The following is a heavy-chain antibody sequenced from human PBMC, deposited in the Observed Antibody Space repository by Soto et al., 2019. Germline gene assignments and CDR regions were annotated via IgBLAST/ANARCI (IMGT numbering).Heavy chain of an antibody. CDR2: INPSGGST. J-gene: IGHJ4*02. CDR1: VYTYTSYY. V-gene: IGHV1-46*03. CDR3: ARGPSITIFGVVIIGWSDS. Sequence: ASVKVSWKASVYTYTSYYMHCVRQDHGQGLEWMGIINPSGGSTSYAQKFQGRVTMTRDTSTSTVYMELSSLRSEDTAVYYCARGPSITIFGVVIIGWSDSWGQGTLVTVSS. D-gene: IGHD3-3*01.